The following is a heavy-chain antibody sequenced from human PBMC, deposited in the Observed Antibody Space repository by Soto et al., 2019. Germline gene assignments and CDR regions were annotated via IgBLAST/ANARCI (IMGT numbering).Heavy chain of an antibody. Sequence: GSLRLSCAASGFTVSSNYMSWVRQAPGKGLEWVSVNYSGGSTYYADSVKGRFTISRDNSKNTLYLQMNSLRAEDTAVYYCARVNWNPWGMDVWGQGTTVTVSS. CDR1: GFTVSSNY. CDR2: NYSGGST. V-gene: IGHV3-53*01. CDR3: ARVNWNPWGMDV. D-gene: IGHD1-1*01. J-gene: IGHJ6*02.